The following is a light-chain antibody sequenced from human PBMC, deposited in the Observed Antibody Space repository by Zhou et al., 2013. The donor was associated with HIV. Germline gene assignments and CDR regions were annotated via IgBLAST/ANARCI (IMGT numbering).Light chain of an antibody. Sequence: EAVLTQSPGTLSLSPGERATLSCRASQTVSSHLAWYQQKPGQAPRLLIYTVSNRATGIPDRFSGSGSGTDFTLTISRLEPEDFAVYYCQQYDTTTWTFGQGTKVEIK. CDR1: QTVSSH. CDR3: QQYDTTTWT. CDR2: TVS. V-gene: IGKV3-20*01. J-gene: IGKJ1*01.